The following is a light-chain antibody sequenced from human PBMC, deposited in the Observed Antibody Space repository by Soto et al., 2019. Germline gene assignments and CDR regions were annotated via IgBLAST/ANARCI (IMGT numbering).Light chain of an antibody. CDR2: GAS. CDR3: QQDNGSVT. CDR1: QNVGNN. Sequence: EIVMTQSPDTLCVSPGESATLSCRASQNVGNNLAWYQQQPGQSPRLLLYGASTRASGIPPWIRGSGSRTDFILIIEYLRSEDTAVYYWQQDNGSVTFGGGTRVEI. J-gene: IGKJ4*01. V-gene: IGKV3D-15*01.